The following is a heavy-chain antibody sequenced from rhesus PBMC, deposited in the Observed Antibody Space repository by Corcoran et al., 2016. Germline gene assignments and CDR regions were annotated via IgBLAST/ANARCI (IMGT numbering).Heavy chain of an antibody. V-gene: IGHV4-122*02. J-gene: IGHJ4*01. Sequence: QVQLQESGPGLVKPSETLSLPCAVSGYSISSGYSWRWIRQPPGKGLEWIGYITYSGSTSNNPSIKSRVTMSRDTSKNQFALKLSSVTAADTAVYYCARKNQRQLAFDYWGQGVLVTVSS. CDR1: GYSISSGYS. CDR3: ARKNQRQLAFDY. CDR2: ITYSGST. D-gene: IGHD6-25*01.